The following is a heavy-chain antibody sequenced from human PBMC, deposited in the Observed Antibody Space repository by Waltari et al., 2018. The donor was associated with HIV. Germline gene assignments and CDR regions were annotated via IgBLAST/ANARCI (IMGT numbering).Heavy chain of an antibody. Sequence: EVRLVQSGGGLVKPGESLTLSCTASGLNFNPFCMIWGRLAPGKGLLWVSYSSRFSSYSYYSDAVKGRFTVSRDNAKNSLLLQVNTLTAEDTALYYCVRDRTSLTTGDFESWGQGAPVTVSS. V-gene: IGHV3-21*02. CDR1: GLNFNPFC. CDR3: VRDRTSLTTGDFES. J-gene: IGHJ4*02. D-gene: IGHD1-1*01. CDR2: SSRFSSYS.